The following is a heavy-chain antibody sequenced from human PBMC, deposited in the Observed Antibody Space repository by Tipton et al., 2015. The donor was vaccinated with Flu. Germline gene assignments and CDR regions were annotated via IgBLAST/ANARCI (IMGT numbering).Heavy chain of an antibody. Sequence: QLVQSGAEVKKPGASVKASCKASGYTFTSYDISWVRQAPGQGLEWMGGIIPIFGTANYAQKFQGRVTITADESTSTAYMELSSLRSEDTAVYYCACPLRGDHYCYYMDVWGKGTTVTVSS. J-gene: IGHJ6*03. CDR2: IIPIFGTA. D-gene: IGHD3-10*01. V-gene: IGHV1-69*13. CDR3: ACPLRGDHYCYYMDV. CDR1: GYTFTSYD.